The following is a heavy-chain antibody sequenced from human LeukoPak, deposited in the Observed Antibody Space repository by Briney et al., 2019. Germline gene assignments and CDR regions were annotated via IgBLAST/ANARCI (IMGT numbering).Heavy chain of an antibody. D-gene: IGHD4-17*01. Sequence: ASETLSLTCTVSGGSISSYYWSWIRQPAGKGLEWIGRTYTSGSTNYNPSLKSRVTMSVDTSKNQFSLKLSSVTAADTAVYYCASGVGDYGDYDPYWYFDLWGRGTLVTVSS. CDR2: TYTSGST. V-gene: IGHV4-4*07. CDR1: GGSISSYY. CDR3: ASGVGDYGDYDPYWYFDL. J-gene: IGHJ2*01.